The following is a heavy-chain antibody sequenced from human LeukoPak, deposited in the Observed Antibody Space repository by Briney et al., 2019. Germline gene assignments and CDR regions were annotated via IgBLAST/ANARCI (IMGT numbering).Heavy chain of an antibody. CDR2: IQNDGSDK. CDR1: GINFRSSG. CDR3: AREGGRAAPGRFDY. J-gene: IGHJ4*02. Sequence: GGSLRLSCAASGINFRSSGMHWVRQAPGKGLEWVTFIQNDGSDKSYAASVQGRFTISRDNSKNTVYLHMNSLRADDTALYYCAREGGRAAPGRFDYWGQGTLVTVSS. D-gene: IGHD6-13*01. V-gene: IGHV3-30*02.